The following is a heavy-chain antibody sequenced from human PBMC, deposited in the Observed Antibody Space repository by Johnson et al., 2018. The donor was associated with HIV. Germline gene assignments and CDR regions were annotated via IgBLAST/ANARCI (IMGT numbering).Heavy chain of an antibody. Sequence: QVQLVESGGGVVQPGGSLRLSCAASGFTFSSYGMHWVRQAPGKGLEWVAFIRYDGSNKYYADSVKGRFTISRDNSKNTLYLQMDSLRAVDTAVFYCGKDRIRSTAPDTFDVWGQGTMGTVSS. CDR1: GFTFSSYG. CDR3: GKDRIRSTAPDTFDV. J-gene: IGHJ3*01. V-gene: IGHV3-30*02. CDR2: IRYDGSNK. D-gene: IGHD5-18*01.